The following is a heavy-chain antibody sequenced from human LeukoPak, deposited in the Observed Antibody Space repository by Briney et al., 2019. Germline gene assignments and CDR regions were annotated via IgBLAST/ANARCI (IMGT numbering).Heavy chain of an antibody. J-gene: IGHJ3*01. Sequence: RPGGSLRLSCAASRFTFDEYGMSWVRQTAGKGLEWVSGINWNGRSIGYADSVKGRCTVSRDNAKSSLYLQMNSLRAEDTALYYCARAYGKWNDVYFYAFDLWGQGTMVTVSS. CDR1: RFTFDEYG. CDR2: INWNGRSI. D-gene: IGHD1-20*01. V-gene: IGHV3-20*04. CDR3: ARAYGKWNDVYFYAFDL.